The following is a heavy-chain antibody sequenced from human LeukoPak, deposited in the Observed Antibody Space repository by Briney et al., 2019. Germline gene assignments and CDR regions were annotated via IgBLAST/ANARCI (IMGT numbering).Heavy chain of an antibody. V-gene: IGHV1-18*01. CDR1: GYTFTSYG. D-gene: IGHD3-22*01. CDR3: ARDQPPPYDSSGHYAFDI. J-gene: IGHJ3*02. CDR2: ISAYNGNT. Sequence: ASVKVSCKASGYTFTSYGISWVRQAPGQGLEWMGWISAYNGNTNYAQKLQGRVTMTTDTPTSTAYMELRSLRSDDTAVYYCARDQPPPYDSSGHYAFDIWGQGTMVTVSS.